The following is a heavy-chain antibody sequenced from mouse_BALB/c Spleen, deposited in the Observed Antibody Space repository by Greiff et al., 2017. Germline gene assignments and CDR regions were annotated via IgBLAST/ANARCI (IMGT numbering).Heavy chain of an antibody. V-gene: IGHV1-12*01. CDR1: GYTFTSYN. J-gene: IGHJ1*01. CDR3: ARLGRGYGSSFGYWYFDV. D-gene: IGHD1-1*01. CDR2: IYPGNGDT. Sequence: VQLQQPGAELVKPGASVKMSCKASGYTFTSYNMHWVKQTPGQGLEWIGAIYPGNGDTSYNQKFKVKATLTADKSSSTAYMQLSSLTSEDSAVYYCARLGRGYGSSFGYWYFDVGGAGTTVTVSS.